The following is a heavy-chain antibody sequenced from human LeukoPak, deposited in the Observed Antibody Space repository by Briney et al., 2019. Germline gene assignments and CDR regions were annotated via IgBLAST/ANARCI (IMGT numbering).Heavy chain of an antibody. CDR1: GFTFSNYG. Sequence: GGSLRLSCAASGFTFSNYGMHWVRQAPGKGLEWVTVISYDGSGKYYADSVKGRFTVSRDNSKNTVSLHMNSLREDDTAVYYCARATGGKPDYWGQGTLVTVSS. CDR2: ISYDGSGK. CDR3: ARATGGKPDY. J-gene: IGHJ4*02. V-gene: IGHV3-30*03. D-gene: IGHD2-8*02.